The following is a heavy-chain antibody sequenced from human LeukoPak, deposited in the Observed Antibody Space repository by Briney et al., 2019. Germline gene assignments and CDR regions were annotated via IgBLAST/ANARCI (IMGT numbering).Heavy chain of an antibody. CDR3: ARGRYPYYYGSGSYACAFDI. V-gene: IGHV4-34*01. D-gene: IGHD3-10*01. CDR2: IHHIGRT. Sequence: SETLSLACAVYGGSFSGYYCGWVRQPPGSGLEWIGEIHHIGRTNYNPSFKSRVTISLDTSKNQFSPKLSSVTAADTAVYYCARGRYPYYYGSGSYACAFDIWGQGALVTASS. J-gene: IGHJ3*02. CDR1: GGSFSGYY.